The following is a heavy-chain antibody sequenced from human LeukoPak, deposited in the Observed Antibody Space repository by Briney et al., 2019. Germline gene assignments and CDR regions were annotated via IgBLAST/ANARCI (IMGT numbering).Heavy chain of an antibody. CDR2: INWNSDGI. CDR1: GFTFDDYA. V-gene: IGHV3-9*01. J-gene: IGHJ3*02. CDR3: AKDNYDEMVFDI. D-gene: IGHD3-3*01. Sequence: GGSLRLSCAVSGFTFDDYAMHWVRQVPGKGLEWVSGINWNSDGIGYADSVKGRFTTSRDNAKNSLYLQMNSLRAEDTALYYCAKDNYDEMVFDIWGQGTMVTVSS.